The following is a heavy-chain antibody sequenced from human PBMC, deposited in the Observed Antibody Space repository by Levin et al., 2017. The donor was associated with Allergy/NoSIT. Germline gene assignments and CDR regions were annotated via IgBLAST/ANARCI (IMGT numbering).Heavy chain of an antibody. CDR2: INHAGST. J-gene: IGHJ5*02. CDR1: GESFSGYF. CDR3: TRAAVPAGRGSGWFDP. V-gene: IGHV4-34*01. Sequence: SETLSLTCGVSGESFSGYFWTWIRQSPGKRLEWIGEINHAGSTNYNPSLKSRVRMSVDTSNNQFSLRLSSVTAADRAMYYCTRAAVPAGRGSGWFDPWGQGILVTVSS. D-gene: IGHD2-2*01.